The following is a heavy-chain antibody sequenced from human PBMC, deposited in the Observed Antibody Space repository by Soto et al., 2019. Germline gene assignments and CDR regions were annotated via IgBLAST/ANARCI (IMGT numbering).Heavy chain of an antibody. D-gene: IGHD1-26*01. J-gene: IGHJ6*02. CDR2: IYYSGST. Sequence: SESLSLTCTVSCGSVSSGSYYWSWIRQPPGKGLEWIGYIYYSGSTNYNPSLKSRVTISVDTSKNQFSLKLSSVTAADTAVYYSARSAAVGKGSYSYAMDVWGHGTRV. V-gene: IGHV4-61*01. CDR3: ARSAAVGKGSYSYAMDV. CDR1: CGSVSSGSYY.